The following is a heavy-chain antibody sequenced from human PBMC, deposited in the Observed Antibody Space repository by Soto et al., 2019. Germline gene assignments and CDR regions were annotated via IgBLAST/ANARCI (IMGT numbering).Heavy chain of an antibody. Sequence: SETLSLTCAVYGGSFSGYYWSWIRQPPGKGLEWIGEINHSGSTNYNPSLKSRVTISVDTSKNQFSLKLSSVTAADTAAYYCARSRGYYYYYMDVWGKGTTVTVPS. CDR2: INHSGST. CDR1: GGSFSGYY. CDR3: ARSRGYYYYYMDV. J-gene: IGHJ6*03. V-gene: IGHV4-34*01.